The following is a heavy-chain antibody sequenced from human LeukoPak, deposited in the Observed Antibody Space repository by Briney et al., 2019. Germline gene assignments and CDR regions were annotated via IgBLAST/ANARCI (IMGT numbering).Heavy chain of an antibody. CDR1: GFTFSSYA. J-gene: IGHJ5*02. Sequence: GGSLRLSCAASGFTFSSYAMSWVRQAPGKGLDWVSTISASGARTYYADSVRGRFTISGDNSKNTLYLQMNSLRAEDTAVYYCAKVGTYSDSSGYLKWFDPWGQGTLVTVSS. CDR2: ISASGART. V-gene: IGHV3-23*01. CDR3: AKVGTYSDSSGYLKWFDP. D-gene: IGHD3-22*01.